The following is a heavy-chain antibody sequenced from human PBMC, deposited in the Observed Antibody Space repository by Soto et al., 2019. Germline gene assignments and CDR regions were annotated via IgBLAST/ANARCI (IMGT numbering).Heavy chain of an antibody. CDR2: IYYSGST. Sequence: SETLSLTCTVSGGSISSGGYYWSWIRQHPGKGLEWIGYIYYSGSTYYNPSLKSRVTISVDTSKNQFSLKLSSVTAADTAVYYCARKVVGVATIRGYYYMDVWGKGTTVTVSS. CDR1: GGSISSGGYY. V-gene: IGHV4-31*03. CDR3: ARKVVGVATIRGYYYMDV. D-gene: IGHD5-12*01. J-gene: IGHJ6*03.